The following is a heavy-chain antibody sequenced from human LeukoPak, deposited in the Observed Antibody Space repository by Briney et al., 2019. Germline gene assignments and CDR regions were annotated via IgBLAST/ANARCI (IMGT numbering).Heavy chain of an antibody. CDR3: ATPSKTYGAFDI. CDR1: GFTFSSYS. CDR2: ISDTSSSI. J-gene: IGHJ3*02. D-gene: IGHD3-10*01. V-gene: IGHV3-48*01. Sequence: GGSLRLSCVASGFTFSSYSMNWVRQAPGKGLEWISYISDTSSSIYHADSVKGRFTISRDNAKNLLYLQMNSLRAEDTAVYYCATPSKTYGAFDIWGQGTMVIVSS.